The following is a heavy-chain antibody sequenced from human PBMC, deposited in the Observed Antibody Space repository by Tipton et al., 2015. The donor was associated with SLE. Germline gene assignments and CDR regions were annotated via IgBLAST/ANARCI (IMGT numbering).Heavy chain of an antibody. V-gene: IGHV4-61*09. D-gene: IGHD3-22*01. CDR1: GCSISSGSYY. Sequence: TLSLTCTVSGCSISSGSYYWSWIRQPAGKGLEWLGHIYTSGSTNYNPSLKSRVTISVDTSKNQFSLKLSSVTAADTAVYYCARDDPGYYDRLSYGMDVWGQGTTVTVSS. CDR3: ARDDPGYYDRLSYGMDV. CDR2: IYTSGST. J-gene: IGHJ6*02.